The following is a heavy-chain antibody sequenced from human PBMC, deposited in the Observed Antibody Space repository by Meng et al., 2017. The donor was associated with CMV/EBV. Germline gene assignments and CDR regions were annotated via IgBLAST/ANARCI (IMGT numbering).Heavy chain of an antibody. CDR2: INPNSGGT. D-gene: IGHD2-2*02. Sequence: ASVKVSCKASGYTFTGYYMHWVRQAPGQGLEWMGWINPNSGGTNYAQKFQGRVTMTRDTSISTAYMEPSRLRSDDTAVYYCAREGVGYCSSTSCYNGMDVWGQGTTVTVSS. CDR1: GYTFTGYY. CDR3: AREGVGYCSSTSCYNGMDV. V-gene: IGHV1-2*02. J-gene: IGHJ6*02.